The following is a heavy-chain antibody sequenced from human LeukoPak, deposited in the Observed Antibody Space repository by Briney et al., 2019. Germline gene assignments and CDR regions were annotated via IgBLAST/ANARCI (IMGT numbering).Heavy chain of an antibody. CDR3: ARARFLDDGVGATSDYYYYMDV. J-gene: IGHJ6*03. Sequence: PSETLSLTCSVSGGSINSRNYYWGWIRQSPGKGLEWIGSIYYTGNTYYNPSLKSRVTISVDTSKNQFSLKLSSVTAADTAVYYCARARFLDDGVGATSDYYYYMDVWGKGTTVTISS. D-gene: IGHD1-26*01. CDR2: IYYTGNT. V-gene: IGHV4-39*07. CDR1: GGSINSRNYY.